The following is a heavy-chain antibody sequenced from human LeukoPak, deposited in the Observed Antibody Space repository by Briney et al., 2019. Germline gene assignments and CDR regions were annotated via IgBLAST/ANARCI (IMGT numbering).Heavy chain of an antibody. CDR2: INPNSGGT. CDR1: GYTFTGYY. Sequence: ASVKVSCKASGYTFTGYYIHWVRQAPGQGLEWMGWINPNSGGTNYAQKFQGRVTMTRDTSISTAYMELRSLRSDDTAVYYCARTSHYVDIAATIPYGIYYFDYWGQGTLVTVSS. D-gene: IGHD5-12*01. J-gene: IGHJ4*02. V-gene: IGHV1-2*02. CDR3: ARTSHYVDIAATIPYGIYYFDY.